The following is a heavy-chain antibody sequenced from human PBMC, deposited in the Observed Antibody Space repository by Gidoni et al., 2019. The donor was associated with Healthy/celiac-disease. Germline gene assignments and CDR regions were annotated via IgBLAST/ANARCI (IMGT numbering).Heavy chain of an antibody. CDR1: GYTFTRYA. J-gene: IGHJ6*02. CDR3: ARERRYGSGSYYEYYYGMDV. CDR2: INAGNGNT. D-gene: IGHD3-10*01. Sequence: QDQLVQSGAEVKKPGASVKVSCKASGYTFTRYAMHWLRQAPGQRLEWMGWINAGNGNTKYSQKFQGRVTITRDTSASTAYMELSSLRSEDTAVYYCARERRYGSGSYYEYYYGMDVWGQGTTVTVSS. V-gene: IGHV1-3*01.